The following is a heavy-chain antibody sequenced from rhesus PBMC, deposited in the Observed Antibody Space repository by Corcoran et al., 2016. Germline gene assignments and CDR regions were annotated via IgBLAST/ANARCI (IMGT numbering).Heavy chain of an antibody. V-gene: IGHV4S2*01. D-gene: IGHD1-20*01. CDR3: ASSGRPRYSWNSAWRFDV. Sequence: QVQLQESGPGLVQPSETLPLTCAVSGASISSNYWSWIRQAPGKGLEWIGRIYGSGGSRHDNPAHKARGTIATEAAKKHISLKRSSGTAAVTAVADWASSGRPRYSWNSAWRFDVWGAGVLVTVSS. CDR1: GASISSNY. J-gene: IGHJ5-1*01. CDR2: IYGSGGSR.